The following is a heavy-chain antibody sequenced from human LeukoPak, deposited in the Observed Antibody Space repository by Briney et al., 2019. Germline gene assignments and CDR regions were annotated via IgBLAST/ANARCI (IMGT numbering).Heavy chain of an antibody. CDR2: IYYTGNT. J-gene: IGHJ4*02. CDR3: ARMLRYFDWSGSY. CDR1: DGSISTYY. Sequence: PSETLSLTCTVSDGSISTYYWTWIRQPPGKELEWIGYIYYTGNTNYNPALKSRVTISLDTSRNQFSLKLSSVTAADTAVYYCARMLRYFDWSGSYWGQGTLVTVSS. V-gene: IGHV4-59*12. D-gene: IGHD3-9*01.